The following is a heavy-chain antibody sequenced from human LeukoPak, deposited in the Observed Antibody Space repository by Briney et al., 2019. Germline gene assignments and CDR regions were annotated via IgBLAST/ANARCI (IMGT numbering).Heavy chain of an antibody. D-gene: IGHD1-26*01. Sequence: GGSLRLSCAASGFTFSSYAMSWVRQAPGKGLEWVSGISGSGGSTYYADPVKGRFTISRDNSKNTLYLQMNSLRAEDTAVYYCAKDKSYVLGYNYFDYWGQGTLVTVSS. CDR3: AKDKSYVLGYNYFDY. V-gene: IGHV3-23*01. J-gene: IGHJ4*02. CDR1: GFTFSSYA. CDR2: ISGSGGST.